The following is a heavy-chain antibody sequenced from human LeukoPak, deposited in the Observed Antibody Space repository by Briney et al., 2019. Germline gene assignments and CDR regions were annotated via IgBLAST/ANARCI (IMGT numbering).Heavy chain of an antibody. CDR2: IYYSGST. D-gene: IGHD3-3*01. CDR3: AGSWRPDPFDY. CDR1: GGSISGYY. V-gene: IGHV4-59*01. Sequence: KPSETLSLTCTVSGGSISGYYWSWIRQPPGKRLEWIGYIYYSGSTNYNPSLESRVTISVDTSKNQFSLKLSSVTAADTAVYYCAGSWRPDPFDYWGQGTLVTVSS. J-gene: IGHJ4*02.